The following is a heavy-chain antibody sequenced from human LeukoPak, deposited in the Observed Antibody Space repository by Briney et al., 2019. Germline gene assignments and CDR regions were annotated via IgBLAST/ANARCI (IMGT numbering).Heavy chain of an antibody. J-gene: IGHJ4*02. D-gene: IGHD7-27*01. CDR1: GFTFSSYS. CDR2: ISSSSSYI. V-gene: IGHV3-21*04. Sequence: GGSLRLSCAASGFTFSSYSMNWVRQAPGKGLEWVSSISSSSSYIYYADSVKGRFTISRDNAKNSLYLQMNSLRAEDTAVYYCAKDGGLWVSAHWGDSWGRGTLVTVSS. CDR3: AKDGGLWVSAHWGDS.